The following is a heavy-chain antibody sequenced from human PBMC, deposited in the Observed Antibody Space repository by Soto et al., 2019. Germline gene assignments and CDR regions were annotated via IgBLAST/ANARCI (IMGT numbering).Heavy chain of an antibody. CDR2: MNPNSGNT. CDR3: ARALLTLLDYYYYGMDV. CDR1: GYTFTSYD. J-gene: IGHJ6*02. V-gene: IGHV1-8*01. Sequence: QVQLVQSGAEVKKPGASVKVSCKASGYTFTSYDINWVRQATGQGLEWMGWMNPNSGNTGYAQKFQGRVTMTRNTSISTAYMELSSLRSEDTAVYYCARALLTLLDYYYYGMDVWGQGTTVTVSS. D-gene: IGHD3-16*01.